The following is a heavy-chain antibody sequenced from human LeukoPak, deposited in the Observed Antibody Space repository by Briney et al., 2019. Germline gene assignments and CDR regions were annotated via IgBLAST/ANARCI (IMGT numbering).Heavy chain of an antibody. CDR3: AKGLVVTAVGGGFDY. J-gene: IGHJ4*02. CDR2: ISYDGTTQ. V-gene: IGHV3-30*02. D-gene: IGHD2-21*02. CDR1: GFTFSRYG. Sequence: SGGSLRLSCAASGFTFSRYGMHWVRQAPGKGLEWVALISYDGTTQYYADSVKGRFTISRDNSKNTLSLQMNSLRTEDTAVYYCAKGLVVTAVGGGFDYWGQGTLVTVSS.